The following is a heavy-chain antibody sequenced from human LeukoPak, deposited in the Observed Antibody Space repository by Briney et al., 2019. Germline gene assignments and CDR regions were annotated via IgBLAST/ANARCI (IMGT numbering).Heavy chain of an antibody. CDR3: ARDRGFSSSWRLFVY. CDR1: GFTLSSHC. Sequence: GGSLRLSCAASGFTLSSHCMRWVPQAPGKGLECVSVIYSGAGTSYSDSVPGRFTISRDNSKNTLYLPMNSLRVEDTAVYYCARDRGFSSSWRLFVYWGQGTLVTVSS. J-gene: IGHJ4*02. V-gene: IGHV3-66*02. D-gene: IGHD6-13*01. CDR2: IYSGAGT.